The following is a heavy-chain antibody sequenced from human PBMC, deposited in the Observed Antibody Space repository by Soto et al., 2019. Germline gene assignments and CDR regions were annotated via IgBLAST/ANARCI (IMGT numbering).Heavy chain of an antibody. CDR3: TRVGRVMIFGVVRRTRYGLDV. J-gene: IGHJ6*02. CDR2: IRSSGRSI. D-gene: IGHD3-3*01. V-gene: IGHV3-48*03. Sequence: PGGSLRLSCVGSGFTFSSYEMNWVRQAPGKGLEWVSNIRSSGRSINYADSVKGRFTISRDNAKNSLYLQMNSLRAEDTAVYYCTRVGRVMIFGVVRRTRYGLDVWGQGTTVTVSS. CDR1: GFTFSSYE.